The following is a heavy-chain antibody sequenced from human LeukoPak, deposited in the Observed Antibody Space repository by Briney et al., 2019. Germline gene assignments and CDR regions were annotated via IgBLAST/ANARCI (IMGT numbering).Heavy chain of an antibody. CDR3: ARAEGGY. J-gene: IGHJ4*01. Sequence: GGSLRLSCAASGFTFSSYGMHWVRQAPGQGLEWVAFIWYDGSNKYYADSVKGRFTMSRDNSKNTMYLQMNSLRDEDTAVYYCARAEGGYWGQGTLVTVSS. V-gene: IGHV3-30*02. CDR1: GFTFSSYG. CDR2: IWYDGSNK.